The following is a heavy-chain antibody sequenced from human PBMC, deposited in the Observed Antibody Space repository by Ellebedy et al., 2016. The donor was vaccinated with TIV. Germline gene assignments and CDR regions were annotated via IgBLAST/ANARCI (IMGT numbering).Heavy chain of an antibody. CDR1: GYTFTSSD. Sequence: ASVKVSCXASGYTFTSSDINWVRQATGQGLEWMAWMNPNSGYTGYAQRFQGRVTMTRDTSTTTVYMELSSLRSEDTAVYYCARDGDIVATMSDYWGQGTLVTVAS. CDR3: ARDGDIVATMSDY. J-gene: IGHJ4*02. D-gene: IGHD5-12*01. CDR2: MNPNSGYT. V-gene: IGHV1-8*01.